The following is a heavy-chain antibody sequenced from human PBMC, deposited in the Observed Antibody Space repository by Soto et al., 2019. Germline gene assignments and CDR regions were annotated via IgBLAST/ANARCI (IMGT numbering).Heavy chain of an antibody. D-gene: IGHD3-16*01. CDR3: AKDRRAGGNSAFYFDF. CDR2: ISGSGGST. J-gene: IGHJ4*02. Sequence: GGSLRLSCAASGFTFSSYAMSWVRQAPGKGLEWVSAISGSGGSTYYADSVKGRFTISRDNSHNTLYLQVHSLTAEDTAVYYCAKDRRAGGNSAFYFDFWGQGAQVTVSS. CDR1: GFTFSSYA. V-gene: IGHV3-23*01.